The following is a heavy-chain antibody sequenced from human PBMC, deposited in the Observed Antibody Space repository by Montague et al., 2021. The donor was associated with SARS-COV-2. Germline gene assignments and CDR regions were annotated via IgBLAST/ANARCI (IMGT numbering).Heavy chain of an antibody. CDR1: GFTFSSYG. CDR2: IWYDGSNK. J-gene: IGHJ3*02. CDR3: ARDTMRGSYYADAFDI. D-gene: IGHD1-26*01. V-gene: IGHV3-33*01. Sequence: FLRLSCAASGFTFSSYGMHWVRQAPGKGLEWVAVIWYDGSNKYYADSVKGRFTISRDNSKNTLYLQMNSLRAEDTAVYYCARDTMRGSYYADAFDIWGQGTMVTVSS.